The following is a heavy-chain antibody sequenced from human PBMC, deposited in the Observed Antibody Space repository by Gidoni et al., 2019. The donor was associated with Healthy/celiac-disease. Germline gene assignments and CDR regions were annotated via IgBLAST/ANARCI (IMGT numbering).Heavy chain of an antibody. CDR2: IKSKTDGGTT. Sequence: EVQLVESGGGLVKPGGSLRLSCAASGFTFSNAWMRWVRQAPGKGLEWGGRIKSKTDGGTTDYAAPVKGRFTISRDDSKNTLYLQMNSLKTEDTAVYYCTSPGYSSGQFDYWGQGTLVTVSS. CDR1: GFTFSNAW. J-gene: IGHJ4*02. D-gene: IGHD6-19*01. V-gene: IGHV3-15*01. CDR3: TSPGYSSGQFDY.